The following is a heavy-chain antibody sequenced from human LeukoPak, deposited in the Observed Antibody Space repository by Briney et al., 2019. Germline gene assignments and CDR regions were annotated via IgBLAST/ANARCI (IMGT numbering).Heavy chain of an antibody. CDR1: GFTVGYNY. D-gene: IGHD2-15*01. CDR3: ARDRGS. V-gene: IGHV3-66*01. Sequence: QAGGSLRLSCAASGFTVGYNYMTWVRQAPGKGLEWVAAIYNSGSTYYADSVKGRFTISRDNSKNTLYLQMNSLRAEDTAVYYCARDRGSWGQGTLVTVSS. CDR2: IYNSGST. J-gene: IGHJ4*02.